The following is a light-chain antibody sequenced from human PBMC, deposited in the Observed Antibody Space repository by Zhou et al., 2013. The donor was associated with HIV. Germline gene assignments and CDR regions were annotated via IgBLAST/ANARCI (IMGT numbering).Light chain of an antibody. J-gene: IGKJ1*01. CDR3: LQHNSTRT. V-gene: IGKV1-13*02. CDR2: DAS. Sequence: AIQLTQSPSSLSASVGDRVTITCRASQGISSALAWYQQKPGKAPKLLIYDASSLQSGVPSRFSGSGSGTEFTLTISSLQPEDFATYYCLQHNSTRTFGQGTKVEIK. CDR1: QGISSA.